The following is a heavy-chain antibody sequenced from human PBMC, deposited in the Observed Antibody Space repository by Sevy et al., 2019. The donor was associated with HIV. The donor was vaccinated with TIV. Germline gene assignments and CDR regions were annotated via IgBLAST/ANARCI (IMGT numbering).Heavy chain of an antibody. V-gene: IGHV3-23*01. CDR1: GFTFSGYA. CDR3: AKGRGWSGEYDFDY. J-gene: IGHJ4*02. CDR2: ISGSGGST. D-gene: IGHD6-19*01. Sequence: GGSLRLSSAASGFTFSGYAMSWVRQAPGKGLEWVSAISGSGGSTYYADSVKGRFTISRDNSKNTLYLQMNSLRAEDTAVYYCAKGRGWSGEYDFDYWGQGTLVTVSS.